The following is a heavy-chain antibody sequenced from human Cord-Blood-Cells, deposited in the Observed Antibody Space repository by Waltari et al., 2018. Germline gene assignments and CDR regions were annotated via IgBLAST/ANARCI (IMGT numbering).Heavy chain of an antibody. J-gene: IGHJ5*02. D-gene: IGHD2-15*01. CDR3: ARTGRGYCSGGSCYNWFDP. V-gene: IGHV1-69*01. CDR2: IIPILGTA. CDR1: GGTFSSYA. Sequence: QVQLVQSGAEVKKPGSSVKVSCKASGGTFSSYAISWVRQAPGQGLEWMGGIIPILGTANYARKFQGRVTITADESTSTAYMELSSLRSEDTAVYYCARTGRGYCSGGSCYNWFDPWGQGTLVTVSS.